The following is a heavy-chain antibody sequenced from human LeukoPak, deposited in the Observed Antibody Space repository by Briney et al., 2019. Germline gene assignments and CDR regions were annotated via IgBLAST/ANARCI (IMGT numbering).Heavy chain of an antibody. CDR2: IIPILGIA. V-gene: IGHV1-69*04. CDR3: ARSMVRGVILFDY. J-gene: IGHJ4*02. Sequence: SVKVSCKASGGXFSSYAISWVRQAPGQGLEWMGRIIPILGIANYAQKFQGRVTITADKSTSTAYMELSSLRSEDTAVYYCARSMVRGVILFDYWGQGTLVTVSS. D-gene: IGHD3-10*01. CDR1: GGXFSSYA.